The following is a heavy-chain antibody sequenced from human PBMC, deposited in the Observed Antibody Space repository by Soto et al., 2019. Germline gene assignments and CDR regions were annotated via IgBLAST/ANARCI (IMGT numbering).Heavy chain of an antibody. J-gene: IGHJ6*02. V-gene: IGHV4-59*01. CDR3: ARDIMGGRIDV. Sequence: PSETLSLTCTVSGGSISSYYWSWIRQPPGKGLEWIGYIYYSGSTNYNPSLKSRVTISVDTSKNQFSLKLSSVTAADTAVYYCARDIMGGRIDVWGQGTTVTVSS. CDR1: GGSISSYY. D-gene: IGHD1-26*01. CDR2: IYYSGST.